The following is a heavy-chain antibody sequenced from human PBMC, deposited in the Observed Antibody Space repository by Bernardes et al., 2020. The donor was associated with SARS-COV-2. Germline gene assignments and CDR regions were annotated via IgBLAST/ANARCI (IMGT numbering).Heavy chain of an antibody. Sequence: GGSLRLSCAASGFTFSSYAMSWVRQALGKGLEWVSTISGSGDATYYADSVKGRFTISRDNSKNTLYLQMNSLRAEDTAVYYCAKDYSVIGQAVYYYGLDVWGQGTTVTVSS. CDR2: ISGSGDAT. D-gene: IGHD4-4*01. CDR3: AKDYSVIGQAVYYYGLDV. CDR1: GFTFSSYA. V-gene: IGHV3-23*01. J-gene: IGHJ6*02.